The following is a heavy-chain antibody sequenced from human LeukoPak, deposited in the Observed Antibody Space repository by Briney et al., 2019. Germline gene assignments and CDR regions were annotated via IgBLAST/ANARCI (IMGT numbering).Heavy chain of an antibody. CDR3: AKDLSIAAAGTYAFDI. Sequence: GGSLRLSCAASGFTFDDYAMHWVRQAPGKGLEWVSGISWNSGSIGYADSVKGRFTISRDNAKNSLYLQMNSLRAEDMALYYCAKDLSIAAAGTYAFDIWGQGTMVTVSS. J-gene: IGHJ3*02. D-gene: IGHD6-13*01. CDR2: ISWNSGSI. V-gene: IGHV3-9*03. CDR1: GFTFDDYA.